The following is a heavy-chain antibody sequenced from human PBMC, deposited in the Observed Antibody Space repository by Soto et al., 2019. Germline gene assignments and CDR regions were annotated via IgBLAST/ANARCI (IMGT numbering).Heavy chain of an antibody. J-gene: IGHJ4*02. D-gene: IGHD3-9*01. CDR1: GFTFSSYA. CDR2: ISYDGSNK. Sequence: GGSLRLSCAASGFTFSSYAMHWVRQAPGKGLEWVAVISYDGSNKYYADSVKGRFTISRYNSKNTLYLQMNSLRAEDTAVYYCARDYSFLTGPQTEFDYWGQGTLVTVSS. CDR3: ARDYSFLTGPQTEFDY. V-gene: IGHV3-30-3*01.